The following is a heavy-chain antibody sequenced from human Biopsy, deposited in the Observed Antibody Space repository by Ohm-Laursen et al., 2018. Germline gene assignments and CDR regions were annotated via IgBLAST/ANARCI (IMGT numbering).Heavy chain of an antibody. CDR2: IIAVSGLV. J-gene: IGHJ4*02. Sequence: SSVTASCQASGGTFSNYAISWVRQAPGEGLEWMGGIIAVSGLVNYAPKFQGRVSITADKSTTTAYMELSNLKSEDTAVYYCATPFQYYDSWGGYPPFDHWGQGTLVTVSS. V-gene: IGHV1-69*17. CDR1: GGTFSNYA. CDR3: ATPFQYYDSWGGYPPFDH. D-gene: IGHD3-3*01.